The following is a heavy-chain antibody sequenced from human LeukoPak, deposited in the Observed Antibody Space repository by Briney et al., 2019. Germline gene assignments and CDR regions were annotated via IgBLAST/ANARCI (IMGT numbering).Heavy chain of an antibody. V-gene: IGHV1-69*06. Sequence: SVKLSCKASGGTFSNYAISWVRQAPGQGLEWVGGIIPIFGTANYAQKFRGRVTIIADKSTRTAYMERSSLRSEDTAVYYCARDNGSRDLPHFDYWGQGSLVTVSS. J-gene: IGHJ4*02. D-gene: IGHD3-10*01. CDR2: IIPIFGTA. CDR1: GGTFSNYA. CDR3: ARDNGSRDLPHFDY.